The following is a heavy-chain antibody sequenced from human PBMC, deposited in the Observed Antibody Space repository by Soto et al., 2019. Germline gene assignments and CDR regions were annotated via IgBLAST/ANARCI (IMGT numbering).Heavy chain of an antibody. CDR3: ARPNVGDPGLLMD. J-gene: IGHJ4*02. CDR2: IYHSGST. Sequence: PSETLSLTCAVSGGSISSSNWWSWVRQPPGKGLEWIGEIYHSGSTNYNPSLKSRVTISVDKSKNQFSLKLSSVTAADTAVYYCARPNVGDPGLLMDWGQGTLVTVSS. D-gene: IGHD2-21*02. CDR1: GGSISSSNW. V-gene: IGHV4-4*02.